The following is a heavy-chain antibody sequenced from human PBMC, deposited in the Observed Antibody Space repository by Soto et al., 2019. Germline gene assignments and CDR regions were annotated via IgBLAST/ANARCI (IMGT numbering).Heavy chain of an antibody. CDR1: GYSIRSGDY. Sequence: SETLSLTCAVSGYSIRSGDYWGWIRPPPRKGLMLFGSIYHSGSTYYNPSLKSRVTISVDTSKNQFSLKLSSVTAADTAVYYCARDLGAPHYYDSSGYEVGNWFDPWGQGTLVTVS. D-gene: IGHD3-22*01. J-gene: IGHJ5*02. CDR2: IYHSGST. CDR3: ARDLGAPHYYDSSGYEVGNWFDP. V-gene: IGHV4-38-2*02.